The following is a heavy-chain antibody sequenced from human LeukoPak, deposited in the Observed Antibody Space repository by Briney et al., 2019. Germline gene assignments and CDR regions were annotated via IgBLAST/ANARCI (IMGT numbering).Heavy chain of an antibody. CDR1: GFTFGDYA. D-gene: IGHD2-2*01. J-gene: IGHJ4*02. CDR2: IRTKAYGGTT. Sequence: GGSLRLSCTTSGFTFGDYAMSWVRQTPGKGLEWVGFIRTKAYGGTTEYAASVKVRITISRDDSKSIAYLQMNSLKSEDTAVYYCTRGVDAFHYWGQGTLVTVSS. CDR3: TRGVDAFHY. V-gene: IGHV3-49*04.